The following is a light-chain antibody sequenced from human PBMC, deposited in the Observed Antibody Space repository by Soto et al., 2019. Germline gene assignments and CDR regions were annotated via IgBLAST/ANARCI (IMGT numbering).Light chain of an antibody. J-gene: IGKJ4*01. CDR3: QHYNNLPLT. CDR2: DAS. V-gene: IGKV1-33*01. CDR1: QNIYNY. Sequence: DIPMTQSPSSLSASVGDRVTIACQASQNIYNYLNWYQLKPGKAPQVLILDASDLDTGVASRFXGSGYGTGFSLSINNLQPEDVGTYYCQHYNNLPLTFGGGTTVEI.